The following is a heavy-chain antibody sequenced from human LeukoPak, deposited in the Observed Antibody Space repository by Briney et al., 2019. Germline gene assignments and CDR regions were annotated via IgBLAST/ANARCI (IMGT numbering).Heavy chain of an antibody. CDR1: GFTFSSHA. J-gene: IGHJ4*02. CDR3: AKNTSGTYLDY. D-gene: IGHD1-26*01. V-gene: IGHV3-23*01. CDR2: ISTRGVST. Sequence: GGSLRLSCAASGFTFSSHAMSWVRQAPGKGLEWVSSISTRGVSTNYADSVKGRFTISRDNSKSMVYLQMNSLRAEDTAVYYCAKNTSGTYLDYWGQGILVTVSS.